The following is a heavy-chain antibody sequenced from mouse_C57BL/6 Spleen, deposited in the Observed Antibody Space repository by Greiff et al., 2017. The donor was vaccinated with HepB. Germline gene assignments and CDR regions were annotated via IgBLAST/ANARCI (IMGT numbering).Heavy chain of an antibody. Sequence: VQLQQSGPELVKPGASVKISCKASGYTFTDYYMNWVKQSHGKSLEWIGDINPNNGGTSYNQKFKGKATLTVDKSSSTAYMELRSLTSEDSAVYYCARSRDYRFAYWGQGTLVTVSA. D-gene: IGHD2-13*01. V-gene: IGHV1-26*01. CDR1: GYTFTDYY. J-gene: IGHJ3*01. CDR2: INPNNGGT. CDR3: ARSRDYRFAY.